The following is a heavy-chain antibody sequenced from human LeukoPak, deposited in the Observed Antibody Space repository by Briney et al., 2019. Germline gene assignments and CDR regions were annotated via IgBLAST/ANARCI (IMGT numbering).Heavy chain of an antibody. J-gene: IGHJ3*02. Sequence: PSQTLSLTCTVSGGSISSGDYYWSWIRQPPGKGLEWIGYIYYSGSTNYNPSLKSRVTISVDTSKNQFSLKLSSVTAADTAVYYCARHPGYYGSGSYQDAFDIWGQGTMVTVSS. CDR3: ARHPGYYGSGSYQDAFDI. V-gene: IGHV4-30-4*08. CDR1: GGSISSGDYY. CDR2: IYYSGST. D-gene: IGHD3-10*01.